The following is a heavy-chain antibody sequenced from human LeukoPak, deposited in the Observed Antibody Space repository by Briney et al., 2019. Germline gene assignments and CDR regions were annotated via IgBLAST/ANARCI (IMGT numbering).Heavy chain of an antibody. J-gene: IGHJ5*02. Sequence: ASVKVSCKASGYTFTSYGISWVRQAPGQGLEWMGWISAYNGNTNHAQKLQGRVTMTTDTSTSTAYMELRSLRSDDTAVYYCARDFDGSGGYGEFDPWGQGTLVTVSS. CDR1: GYTFTSYG. V-gene: IGHV1-18*04. D-gene: IGHD3-10*01. CDR2: ISAYNGNT. CDR3: ARDFDGSGGYGEFDP.